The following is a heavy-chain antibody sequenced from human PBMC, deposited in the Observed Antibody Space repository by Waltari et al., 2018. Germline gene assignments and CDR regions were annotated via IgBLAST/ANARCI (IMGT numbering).Heavy chain of an antibody. CDR1: GGSFSGYY. CDR2: INHRGST. Sequence: QVQLQQWGAGLLKPSETLSLTCAVYGGSFSGYYWSWIRQPPGKGLEGIGEINHRGSTNYNPSLKSRVTISVDTSKNQFSLKLSSVTAADTAVYYCARSRYCSSTSCDGAEYFQHWGQGTLVTVSS. D-gene: IGHD2-2*01. V-gene: IGHV4-34*01. CDR3: ARSRYCSSTSCDGAEYFQH. J-gene: IGHJ1*01.